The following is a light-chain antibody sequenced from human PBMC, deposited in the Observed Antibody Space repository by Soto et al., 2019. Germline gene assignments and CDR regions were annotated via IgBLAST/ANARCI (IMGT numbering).Light chain of an antibody. CDR2: GVS. CDR3: QQANSFPRT. CDR1: QSVRSDY. J-gene: IGKJ4*01. V-gene: IGKV3-20*01. Sequence: EIVLTQSPDTLSLSPGQRATLSCRASQSVRSDYFAWYQQKPGQAPRVIIFGVSTRATGVPDRFSGSGSGTDFTLTISRLEPEDFATYFCQQANSFPRTFGGGTKVEIK.